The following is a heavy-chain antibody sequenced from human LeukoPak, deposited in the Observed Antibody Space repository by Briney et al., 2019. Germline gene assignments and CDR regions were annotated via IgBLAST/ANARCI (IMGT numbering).Heavy chain of an antibody. CDR3: VRDYDSSGPQKNYFDF. D-gene: IGHD3-22*01. CDR2: IVPIYYTS. J-gene: IGHJ4*02. V-gene: IGHV1-69*06. Sequence: GSSLKVSCKSPGGTFSSYAVIWLRQAPGQGLEWMVNIVPIYYTSNYAQRFQGRVTITADRSMGTAFMELSSLRSEDTGIYYCVRDYDSSGPQKNYFDFWGQGTLVTVSS. CDR1: GGTFSSYA.